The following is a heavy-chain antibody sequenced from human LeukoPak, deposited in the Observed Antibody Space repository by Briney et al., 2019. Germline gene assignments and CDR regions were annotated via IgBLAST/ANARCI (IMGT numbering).Heavy chain of an antibody. CDR1: GFTFSDYS. CDR3: AKDWGYGSGTYYPH. CDR2: ITNSGGST. Sequence: PGGSLRLSCAASGFTFSDYSMNWVRQAPGKGLEWVSVITNSGGSTYYADSVKGRFTISRDNSKNMLYLQMNSLRAEDTAVYYCAKDWGYGSGTYYPHWGQGTLVTVSS. J-gene: IGHJ4*02. D-gene: IGHD3-10*01. V-gene: IGHV3-23*01.